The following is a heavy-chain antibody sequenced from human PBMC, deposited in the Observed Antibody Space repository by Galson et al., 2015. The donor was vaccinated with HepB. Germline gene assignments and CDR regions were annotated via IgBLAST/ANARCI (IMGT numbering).Heavy chain of an antibody. J-gene: IGHJ4*02. D-gene: IGHD1-1*01. V-gene: IGHV3-48*01. CDR2: ISSSGSTM. CDR3: ARENDYYFDY. Sequence: LRLSCAASGFTFSYYSMNWVRQAPGKGLEWVSYISSSGSTMYYADSVQGRFTISRDNAKNSLYLRMNSLRAEDTAVYFCARENDYYFDYWGQGTLVTVS. CDR1: GFTFSYYS.